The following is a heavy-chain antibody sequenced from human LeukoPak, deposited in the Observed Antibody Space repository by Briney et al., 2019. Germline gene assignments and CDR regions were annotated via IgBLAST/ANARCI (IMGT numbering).Heavy chain of an antibody. D-gene: IGHD4-11*01. CDR3: AREELQYVGFDP. Sequence: ASVNVSCKASGYTFTGYYMHWVRQAPGQGLEWMGWINPNSGGTNYAQKFQGRVTMTRGTSISTAYMELSRLRSDDTAVYYCAREELQYVGFDPWGQGTLVTVSS. J-gene: IGHJ5*02. V-gene: IGHV1-2*02. CDR1: GYTFTGYY. CDR2: INPNSGGT.